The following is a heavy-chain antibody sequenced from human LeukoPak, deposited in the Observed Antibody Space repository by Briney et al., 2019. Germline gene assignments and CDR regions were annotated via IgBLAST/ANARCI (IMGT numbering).Heavy chain of an antibody. CDR1: GFTFSSYA. CDR2: ISYDGSNK. CDR3: ARSVEGSFDY. J-gene: IGHJ4*02. D-gene: IGHD6-19*01. V-gene: IGHV3-30*04. Sequence: GGSLRLSCAASGFTFSSYAMRWVRQASGKGLEWVAVISYDGSNKYYADSVKGRFTISRDNSKNSLYLQMNSLRAEDTAVYYCARSVEGSFDYWGQGTLVTVSS.